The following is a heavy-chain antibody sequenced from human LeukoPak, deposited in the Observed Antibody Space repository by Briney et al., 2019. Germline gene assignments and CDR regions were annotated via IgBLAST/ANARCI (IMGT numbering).Heavy chain of an antibody. CDR3: ARHFSGSYYWFDP. Sequence: KPSETLSLTCTVSGGSISSYYWSWIRQPPGKGLEWIGYIYYTGSTNYNPSLKSRVTISVDTSNNQFSLNLSSVTAADTAFYYCARHFSGSYYWFDPWGQGTLVTVSS. V-gene: IGHV4-59*08. CDR1: GGSISSYY. J-gene: IGHJ5*02. CDR2: IYYTGST. D-gene: IGHD1-26*01.